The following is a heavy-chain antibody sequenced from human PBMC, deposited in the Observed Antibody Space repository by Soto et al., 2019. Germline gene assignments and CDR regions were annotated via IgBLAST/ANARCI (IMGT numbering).Heavy chain of an antibody. V-gene: IGHV4-59*01. CDR1: GGSISSYY. D-gene: IGHD2-15*01. CDR3: ARWPLLYCSGGSCYSDTANYYYYYMDV. Sequence: KTSETLSLTCTVSGGSISSYYWSWIRQSPGKGLEWIGYIYYSGSTNYNPSLKSRVTISVDTSKNQYSLKLSSVTAADTAVYYCARWPLLYCSGGSCYSDTANYYYYYMDVWGKGTTVTVSS. CDR2: IYYSGST. J-gene: IGHJ6*03.